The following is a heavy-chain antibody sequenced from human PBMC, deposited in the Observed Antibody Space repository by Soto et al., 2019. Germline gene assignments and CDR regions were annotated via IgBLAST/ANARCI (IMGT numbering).Heavy chain of an antibody. V-gene: IGHV3-9*01. CDR3: AKDRNTAMVTGDFDY. D-gene: IGHD5-18*01. CDR2: VSWTNISF. Sequence: PGGSLRLSCAASGFTFGDYAMHWVRQVPGRGLEWVSGVSWTNISFGYADSVKGRFTISRDNAKNSLYLQMSSLRREDTAFYYCAKDRNTAMVTGDFDYWGHGTLVTVSS. CDR1: GFTFGDYA. J-gene: IGHJ4*01.